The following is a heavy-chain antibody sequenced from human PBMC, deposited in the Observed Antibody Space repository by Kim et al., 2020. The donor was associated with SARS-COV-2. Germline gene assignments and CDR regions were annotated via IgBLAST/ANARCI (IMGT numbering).Heavy chain of an antibody. CDR3: AKEGSGWSRDFYYYYGMDV. V-gene: IGHV3-23*01. Sequence: GGSLRLSCAASGFTFSSYAMSWVRQAPGKGLEWVSAISGSGGSTYYADSVKGRFTISRDNSKNTLYLQMNSLRAEDTAVYYCAKEGSGWSRDFYYYYGMDVWGQGTTVTVSS. D-gene: IGHD6-19*01. CDR1: GFTFSSYA. CDR2: ISGSGGST. J-gene: IGHJ6*02.